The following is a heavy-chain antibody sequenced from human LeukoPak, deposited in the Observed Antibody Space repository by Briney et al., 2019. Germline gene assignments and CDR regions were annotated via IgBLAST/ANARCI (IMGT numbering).Heavy chain of an antibody. Sequence: PGGSLRLSCAASGFTFSSYMMSWVRQAPGKGLEWVSAINDGGGSTYYADSVKGRFTISRDNSKNTLYLHMNSLGAEDTAVYYRAKPGGNYYFGCWGQGTLVTVSS. D-gene: IGHD4-23*01. V-gene: IGHV3-23*01. CDR2: INDGGGST. CDR3: AKPGGNYYFGC. CDR1: GFTFSSYM. J-gene: IGHJ4*02.